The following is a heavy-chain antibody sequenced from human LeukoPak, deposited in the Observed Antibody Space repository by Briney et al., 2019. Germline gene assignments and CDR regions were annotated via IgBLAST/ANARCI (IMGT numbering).Heavy chain of an antibody. J-gene: IGHJ4*02. V-gene: IGHV3-48*01. CDR3: ARVGRSTVGGY. CDR1: GFTFSTYS. D-gene: IGHD4-23*01. CDR2: IDTTSSTI. Sequence: GGSLRLSCAASGFTFSTYSMNWVRQAPGKGLEWVSYIDTTSSTINYADSVKGRFTISRDNAKNSLYLQMNSLRGEDTAVYYCARVGRSTVGGYWGQGTLVTVSS.